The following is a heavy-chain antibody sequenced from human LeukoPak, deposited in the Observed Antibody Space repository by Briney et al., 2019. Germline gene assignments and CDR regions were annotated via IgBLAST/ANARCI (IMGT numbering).Heavy chain of an antibody. D-gene: IGHD3-22*01. CDR1: GYTFTSYY. Sequence: ASVKVSCKASGYTFTSYYMHWVRQAPGQGLEWMGIINPSGGSTSYAQKFQGRVTMTRDTSTSTVYMELSSLRSEDTAVYYCARGDAGRTSPYYYDSSGYPPYFDYWGQGTLVTVSS. CDR2: INPSGGST. CDR3: ARGDAGRTSPYYYDSSGYPPYFDY. J-gene: IGHJ4*02. V-gene: IGHV1-46*01.